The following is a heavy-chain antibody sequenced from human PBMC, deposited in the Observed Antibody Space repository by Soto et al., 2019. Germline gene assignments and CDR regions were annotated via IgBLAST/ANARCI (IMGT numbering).Heavy chain of an antibody. J-gene: IGHJ3*02. CDR3: AIMGVHYDSSDYGFDI. D-gene: IGHD3-22*01. CDR1: GYSFTSYW. V-gene: IGHV5-51*01. CDR2: IYPGDSDT. Sequence: ESLKISCKGSGYSFTSYWIAWVRQMPGKGLEWMGIIYPGDSDTRYNPSFQGQVTILVDKSISTAYLQWSSLKASDTAMYYCAIMGVHYDSSDYGFDIWGQGTMVPVSS.